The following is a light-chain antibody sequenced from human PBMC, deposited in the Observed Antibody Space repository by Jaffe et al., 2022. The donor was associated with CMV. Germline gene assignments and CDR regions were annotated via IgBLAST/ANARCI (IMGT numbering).Light chain of an antibody. CDR2: GNS. CDR3: HSYDSSLTVL. CDR1: KSNIGAGYD. J-gene: IGLJ2*01. V-gene: IGLV1-40*01. Sequence: QPVLTQPPSVSGAPGQRVTISCTGTKSNIGAGYDVHWYQQVPGKAPKLLLYGNSYRPSGVPERFSGSKSGTSASLAIAGLQTEDEADYYCHSYDSSLTVLFGGGTKLTVL.